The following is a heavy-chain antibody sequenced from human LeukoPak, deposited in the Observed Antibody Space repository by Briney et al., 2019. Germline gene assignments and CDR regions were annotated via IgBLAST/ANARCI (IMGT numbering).Heavy chain of an antibody. CDR2: IYYSGST. CDR1: GGSIGSYY. V-gene: IGHV4-59*01. D-gene: IGHD3-3*01. J-gene: IGHJ6*03. Sequence: SETLSLTCTVSGGSIGSYYWSWIRQPPGKGLEWLGYIYYSGSTNYHPSLKSRVTISVAMSKNQFFLKRSALKLADRVVFYCARDLTVDGGVVIPHYYYYMDVWGKGTTVTVSS. CDR3: ARDLTVDGGVVIPHYYYYMDV.